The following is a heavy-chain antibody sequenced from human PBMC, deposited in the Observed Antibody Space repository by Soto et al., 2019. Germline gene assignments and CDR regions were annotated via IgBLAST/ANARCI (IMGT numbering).Heavy chain of an antibody. D-gene: IGHD3-16*01. J-gene: IGHJ1*01. V-gene: IGHV3-30-3*01. CDR1: GFTFSSYA. Sequence: QVQLVESGGGVVQPRRSLRLSCAASGFTFSSYAMHWVRQAPGKVLEWVAVISYDGSNKYYADSVKGRFTISRDNSKNTLYLQMNSLRAEDTAVYYCAREGGWGQGTLVTVSS. CDR2: ISYDGSNK. CDR3: AREGG.